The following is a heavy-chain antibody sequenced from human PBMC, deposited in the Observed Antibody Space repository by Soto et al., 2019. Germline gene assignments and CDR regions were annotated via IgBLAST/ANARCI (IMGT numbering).Heavy chain of an antibody. CDR2: IFSNDAK. V-gene: IGHV2-26*01. CDR1: GFSLSNARMG. J-gene: IGHJ6*02. D-gene: IGHD6-19*01. CDR3: ARPVRVAANDYYYGMDV. Sequence: QCTLKEAGPVLVTPTETLKLTCTVSGFSLSNARMGVSWIHQPPGKALEWLAHIFSNDAKSYSTSLTSRLTISKDTSTSQVVLTMTSMAPVDTATYYCARPVRVAANDYYYGMDVWGQGTTFTVAS.